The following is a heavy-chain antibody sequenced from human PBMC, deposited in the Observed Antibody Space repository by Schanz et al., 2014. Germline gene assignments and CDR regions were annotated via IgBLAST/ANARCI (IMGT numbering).Heavy chain of an antibody. V-gene: IGHV1-2*04. J-gene: IGHJ6*02. CDR3: ARDDRAYYYGMDV. D-gene: IGHD3-22*01. CDR2: INPNTGGT. CDR1: GYTFTEYT. Sequence: QVQLVQSGPEVEKPGASVKVSCKTSGYTFTEYTMYWLRQAPGQRLEWMGWINPNTGGTNFAQKFQGWVTVTRDTSISTVYMELSRVTYEDTAVYYCARDDRAYYYGMDVWGQGTTXTVSS.